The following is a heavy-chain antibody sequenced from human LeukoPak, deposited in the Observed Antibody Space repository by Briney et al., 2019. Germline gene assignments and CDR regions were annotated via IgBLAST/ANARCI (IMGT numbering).Heavy chain of an antibody. V-gene: IGHV4-4*02. D-gene: IGHD2-15*01. CDR2: IYHSGST. CDR1: GGSISSSNW. CDR3: ARYVVVAATFYWYFDL. Sequence: PSGTLSLTCAVSGGSISSSNWWSWVRQPPGKGLEWIGEIYHSGSTNYNPSLKSRVTISVDKSKNQFSLKLSSVTAADTAVYYCARYVVVAATFYWYFDLWGRGTLVTVSS. J-gene: IGHJ2*01.